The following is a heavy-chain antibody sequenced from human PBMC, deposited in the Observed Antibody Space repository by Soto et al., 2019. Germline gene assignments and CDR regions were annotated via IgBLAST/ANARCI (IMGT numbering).Heavy chain of an antibody. CDR1: GGSISSYY. CDR2: IYYSGST. CDR3: ARHTRGSRGWLQLGAFDI. V-gene: IGHV4-59*08. Sequence: QVQLQESGPGLVKPSETLSLTCTVSGGSISSYYWSWIRQPPGKGLEWIGYIYYSGSTNYNPSLKCRVTISVDTSKNQFSLKLSSVTAADTAVYYCARHTRGSRGWLQLGAFDIWGQGTMVTVSS. D-gene: IGHD5-12*01. J-gene: IGHJ3*02.